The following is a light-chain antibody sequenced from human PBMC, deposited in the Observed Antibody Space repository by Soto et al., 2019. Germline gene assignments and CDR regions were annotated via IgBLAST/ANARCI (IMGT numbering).Light chain of an antibody. V-gene: IGKV3-11*01. CDR3: QQRSNWPWT. CDR2: DAS. Sequence: EIVLTQSPATLSLSPGERATLSCRASQRISGYLAWYQQKPGQAPRLLIYDASNRATGIPVRFSGSGSGTDYTPTITNLEPEDFAIYYCQQRSNWPWTFGQGTKVDIK. J-gene: IGKJ1*01. CDR1: QRISGY.